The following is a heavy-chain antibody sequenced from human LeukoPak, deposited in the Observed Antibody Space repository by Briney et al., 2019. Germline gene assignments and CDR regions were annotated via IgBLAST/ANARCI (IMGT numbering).Heavy chain of an antibody. J-gene: IGHJ4*02. Sequence: GGSLRLSCAASGFTFSSYAMHWVRQAPGKGLEWVAVISYDGSNKYYADSVKARFTISRDNSKNTLYLQMDSLRAEDTAVYYCATHGYSELRYFDWSTNEWGQGTLVTVSS. CDR2: ISYDGSNK. CDR3: ATHGYSELRYFDWSTNE. V-gene: IGHV3-30-3*01. D-gene: IGHD3-9*01. CDR1: GFTFSSYA.